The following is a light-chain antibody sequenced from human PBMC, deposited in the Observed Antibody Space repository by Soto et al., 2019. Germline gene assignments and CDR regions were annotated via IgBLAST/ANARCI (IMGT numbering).Light chain of an antibody. V-gene: IGKV4-1*01. CDR3: QHYYSTPYT. CDR2: WAS. CDR1: QSVLYSSNNKNY. Sequence: DIVMTQSPDSLAVSLGERATINCTSSQSVLYSSNNKNYLAWYQQKSGQPPKLLIYWASTRESGVPERFSGSGSGTEFTLTISSLQAEDVAVYYCQHYYSTPYTFGRGTKLEIK. J-gene: IGKJ2*01.